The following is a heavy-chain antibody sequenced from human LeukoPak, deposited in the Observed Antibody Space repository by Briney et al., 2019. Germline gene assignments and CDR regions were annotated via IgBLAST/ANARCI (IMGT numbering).Heavy chain of an antibody. CDR3: ARHGIAGATTYHYGMDV. D-gene: IGHD1-26*01. CDR2: VYYSGST. Sequence: SETLSLTCSVSGASITSYYWSWIRQPPGKGLEWIGHVYYSGSTSYNPSLKSRVSMSLDTSKNQFSLRLNSVTAADTAVYYCARHGIAGATTYHYGMDVWGQGTTVTVSS. CDR1: GASITSYY. V-gene: IGHV4-59*08. J-gene: IGHJ6*02.